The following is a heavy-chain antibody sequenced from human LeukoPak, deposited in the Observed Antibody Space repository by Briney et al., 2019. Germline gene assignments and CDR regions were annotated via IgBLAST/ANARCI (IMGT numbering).Heavy chain of an antibody. Sequence: PGGSLRLSCAASGFTFSHAWMSWVRQAPGKGLEWVGHIKSKTDGGTTDYAAPVIGRFTISRDDLRNTLYLQMNSLKTEDTAVYFCITGPYDFWSGYLIEPNYWGQGTLVTVSS. D-gene: IGHD3-3*01. V-gene: IGHV3-15*01. J-gene: IGHJ4*02. CDR1: GFTFSHAW. CDR2: IKSKTDGGTT. CDR3: ITGPYDFWSGYLIEPNY.